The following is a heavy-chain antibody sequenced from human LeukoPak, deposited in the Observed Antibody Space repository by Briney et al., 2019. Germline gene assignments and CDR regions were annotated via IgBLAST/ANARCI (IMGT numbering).Heavy chain of an antibody. D-gene: IGHD3-22*01. CDR2: INHSGST. CDR1: GGSFSGYY. J-gene: IGHJ1*01. V-gene: IGHV4-34*01. Sequence: SETLSLTCAVYGGSFSGYYWSWIRQPPGKGLEWIGEINHSGSTNYNPSLKSRVTISVDTSKNQFSLKLSSVTAADTAVYYCARHYYDSSGYCPENFQHWGQGTLVTVSS. CDR3: ARHYYDSSGYCPENFQH.